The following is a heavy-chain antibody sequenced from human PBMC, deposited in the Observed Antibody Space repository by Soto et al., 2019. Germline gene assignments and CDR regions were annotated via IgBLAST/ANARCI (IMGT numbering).Heavy chain of an antibody. CDR1: GFTFSSYA. CDR3: TTDRGYLTFDY. Sequence: GGSLRLSCAASGFTFSSYAMSWVRQAPGKGLEWVSAISGSGGSTYYADSVKGRFTISRDNAKNTLYLQMNSLRAEDTAMYYCTTDRGYLTFDYWGPGTLVTVSS. J-gene: IGHJ4*02. CDR2: ISGSGGST. D-gene: IGHD3-22*01. V-gene: IGHV3-23*01.